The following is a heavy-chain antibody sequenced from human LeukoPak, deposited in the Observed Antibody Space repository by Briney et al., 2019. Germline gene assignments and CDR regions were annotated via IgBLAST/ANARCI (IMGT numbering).Heavy chain of an antibody. V-gene: IGHV3-33*08. D-gene: IGHD2-2*01. J-gene: IGHJ4*02. Sequence: PGGSLRLSCAASGFTFSSYAMSWVRQAPGKGLEWVAVIWYDGSNKYYADSVKGRFTISRDNSKNTLYLQMNSLRAEDTAVYYCARDFASCPDYWGQGTLVTVSS. CDR3: ARDFASCPDY. CDR2: IWYDGSNK. CDR1: GFTFSSYA.